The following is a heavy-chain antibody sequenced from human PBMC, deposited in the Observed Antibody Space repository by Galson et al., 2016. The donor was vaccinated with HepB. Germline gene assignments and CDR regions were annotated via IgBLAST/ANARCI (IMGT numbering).Heavy chain of an antibody. CDR3: AKLDCGRDCPRDD. D-gene: IGHD2-21*02. CDR1: EFTFSTYG. Sequence: SLRLSCAASEFTFSTYGMHWVRQAPGKGLEWVAVISYDGGDKQYADSVKGRFTVSRDNSKNTLFLQMNSLRVEDAAVYYCAKLDCGRDCPRDDWGQGTLSLSRQ. V-gene: IGHV3-30*19. CDR2: ISYDGGDK. J-gene: IGHJ4*02.